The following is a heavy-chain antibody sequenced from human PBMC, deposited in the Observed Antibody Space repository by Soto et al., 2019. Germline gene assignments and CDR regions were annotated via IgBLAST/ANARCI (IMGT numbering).Heavy chain of an antibody. D-gene: IGHD4-17*01. CDR1: GFTFSSYG. Sequence: QVQLVESGGGVVQPGRSLRLSCAASGFTFSSYGMHWVRQAPGKGLEWVAITSYDGSNKFYGDSVKGRFSISRDNSNNTLDLQMDSLRPDDTAVYYCAKDRGADYGDFGWFDPWGQGTPVIVSS. J-gene: IGHJ5*02. CDR2: TSYDGSNK. CDR3: AKDRGADYGDFGWFDP. V-gene: IGHV3-30*18.